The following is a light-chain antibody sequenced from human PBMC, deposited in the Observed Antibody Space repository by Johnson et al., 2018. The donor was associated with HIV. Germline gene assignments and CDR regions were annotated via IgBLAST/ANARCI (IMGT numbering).Light chain of an antibody. J-gene: IGLJ1*01. CDR1: SSNVGNNY. CDR2: ENN. CDR3: GTWDSSLSGYV. V-gene: IGLV1-51*02. Sequence: HSVLTQPPSVSAAPGQKVTISCSGSSSNVGNNYVSWYQCLPGTAPKLLIFENNKRPSGIPDRFSGSKSGTSATLGITGLQTGDEADYYCGTWDSSLSGYVCGTGTKVTGL.